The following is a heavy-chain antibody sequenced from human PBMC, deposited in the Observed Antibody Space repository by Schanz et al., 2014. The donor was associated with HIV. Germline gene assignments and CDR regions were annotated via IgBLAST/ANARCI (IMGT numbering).Heavy chain of an antibody. V-gene: IGHV1-8*01. Sequence: QVQLVQSGAEVKKPGASVKVSCKASGYTFTSFDINWVRQGTGQGLEWRGWMNPNRGNTGYARKFQGRVTMTRNTSISTAYMELSSLRSEDTAVYYCARDWYYDSSGYGMDVWGQGTTVTVS. J-gene: IGHJ6*02. CDR3: ARDWYYDSSGYGMDV. D-gene: IGHD3-22*01. CDR1: GYTFTSFD. CDR2: MNPNRGNT.